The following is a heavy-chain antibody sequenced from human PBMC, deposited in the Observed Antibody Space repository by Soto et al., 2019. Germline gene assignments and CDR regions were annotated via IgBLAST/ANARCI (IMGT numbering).Heavy chain of an antibody. J-gene: IGHJ4*02. D-gene: IGHD6-19*01. CDR2: IYSGGST. Sequence: EVQLVESGGGLIQPGGSLRLSCAASGFTVSSNYMSWVRQAPGKGLEWVSVIYSGGSTYYADSVKGRFTISRDNSKNTLYLQMNSLRAEDRAVYYCAREAYSSGWSDYGGQEPLVTVSS. V-gene: IGHV3-53*01. CDR3: AREAYSSGWSDY. CDR1: GFTVSSNY.